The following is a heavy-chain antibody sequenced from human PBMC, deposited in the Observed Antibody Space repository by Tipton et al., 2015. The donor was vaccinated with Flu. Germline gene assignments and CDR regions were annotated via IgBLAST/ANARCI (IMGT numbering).Heavy chain of an antibody. CDR1: GGFISSYY. Sequence: TLSLTCTVSGGFISSYYWNWIRQPPGKGLEWIGYIYNSQYTKYSPSLESRVTISVDTSKKQFSLQLKSVTAADTAVYYCARDPSLGMPDYFDYCGQGTLVTASS. J-gene: IGHJ4*02. V-gene: IGHV4-59*12. CDR3: ARDPSLGMPDYFDY. D-gene: IGHD2-2*01. CDR2: IYNSQYT.